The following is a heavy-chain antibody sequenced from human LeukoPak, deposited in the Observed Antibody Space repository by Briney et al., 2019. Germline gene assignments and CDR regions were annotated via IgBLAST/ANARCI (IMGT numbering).Heavy chain of an antibody. D-gene: IGHD3-16*01. J-gene: IGHJ4*02. V-gene: IGHV4-59*01. CDR1: GASISSYY. Sequence: SETLSLTCIVSGASISSYYWSWIRQPPGKGLEWIGYIYYRGSTNYSPSLKSRVTVSVDASKNHFSPKLNSVTTEDTAVYYCARDRSLGIIDYWGQGTLVTVSS. CDR2: IYYRGST. CDR3: ARDRSLGIIDY.